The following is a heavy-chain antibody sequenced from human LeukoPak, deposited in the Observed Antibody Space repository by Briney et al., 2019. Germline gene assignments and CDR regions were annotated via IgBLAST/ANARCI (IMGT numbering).Heavy chain of an antibody. V-gene: IGHV4-4*02. D-gene: IGHD4-17*01. CDR3: AGALGDYFHWFDP. J-gene: IGHJ5*02. CDR1: GGSISSSNW. CDR2: IYYSGST. Sequence: SETLSLTCAVSGGSISSSNWWSWVRQPPGKGLEWIGYIYYSGSTNYNPSLKSRVTISVDTSKNQFSLKLSSVTAADTAVYYCAGALGDYFHWFDPWGQGTLVTVSS.